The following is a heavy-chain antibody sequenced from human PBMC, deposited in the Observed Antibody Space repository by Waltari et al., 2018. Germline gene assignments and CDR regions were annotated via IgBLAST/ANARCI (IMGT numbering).Heavy chain of an antibody. Sequence: VASGGGLSQPGGFLNLPCVASAFSVSSNHMSWVRQAPGKGLEVVSVIYSYGRTNYAESVKGRFTISRDSSKNTVYLQMSSLRVEDTAIYYCARDPRWYESGDWGQGTLVTVSS. CDR1: AFSVSSNH. D-gene: IGHD2-15*01. CDR2: IYSYGRT. CDR3: ARDPRWYESGD. V-gene: IGHV3-53*01. J-gene: IGHJ4*02.